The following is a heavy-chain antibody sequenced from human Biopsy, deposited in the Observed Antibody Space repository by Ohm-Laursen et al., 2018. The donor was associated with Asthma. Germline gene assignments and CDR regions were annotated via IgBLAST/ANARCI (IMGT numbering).Heavy chain of an antibody. CDR1: GFTLSDYY. Sequence: SLRLSCAASGFTLSDYYMTWVRQAPGKGLEWVSYIDKSSSTIYYADSVKGRFTISRDNAKNSLYLQMNSLRAEDTAVYYCARTFHFWSPYHAEHYQLWGQGTLVIVSA. V-gene: IGHV3-11*04. J-gene: IGHJ1*01. D-gene: IGHD3-3*02. CDR2: IDKSSSTI. CDR3: ARTFHFWSPYHAEHYQL.